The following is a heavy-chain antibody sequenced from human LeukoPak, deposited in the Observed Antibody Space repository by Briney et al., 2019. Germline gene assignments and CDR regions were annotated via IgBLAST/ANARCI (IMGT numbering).Heavy chain of an antibody. CDR1: GFTFSSYA. D-gene: IGHD3-3*01. CDR2: ISGSGGST. J-gene: IGHJ4*02. CDR3: AKGLMPPYYDFLGVAWSY. Sequence: PGGSLRLSCAASGFTFSSYAMSWVRQAPGKGLEWVSAISGSGGSTYYADSVKGRFTISRDNSKNTLYLQMNSLRAEDTAVYYCAKGLMPPYYDFLGVAWSYWGQGTLVTVSS. V-gene: IGHV3-23*01.